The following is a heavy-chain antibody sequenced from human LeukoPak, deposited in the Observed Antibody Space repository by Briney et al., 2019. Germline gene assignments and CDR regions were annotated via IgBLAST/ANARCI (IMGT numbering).Heavy chain of an antibody. Sequence: GASVKVSCKASGYTFTGYYMHWVRQAPGQGLEWMGWISAYNGNTNYAQKLQGRVTMTTDTSTSTAYMELRSLRSDDTAVYYCARDSGTTGEVKFDPWGQGTLVTVSS. V-gene: IGHV1-18*04. J-gene: IGHJ5*02. CDR2: ISAYNGNT. CDR3: ARDSGTTGEVKFDP. D-gene: IGHD3-10*01. CDR1: GYTFTGYY.